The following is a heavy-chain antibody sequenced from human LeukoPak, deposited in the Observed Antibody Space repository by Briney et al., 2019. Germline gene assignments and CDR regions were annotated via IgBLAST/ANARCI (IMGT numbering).Heavy chain of an antibody. J-gene: IGHJ5*02. CDR2: INHSGST. CDR1: GGSFSGYY. CDR3: ATSPKWRKGFDP. V-gene: IGHV4-34*01. Sequence: SETLSLTCAVYGGSFSGYYWSWIRQPPGKGLEWIGEINHSGSTNYNPSLKSRVTISVDTSKNQFSLKLSSVTAADTAVYYCATSPKWRKGFDPWGQGTLVTVSS. D-gene: IGHD5-12*01.